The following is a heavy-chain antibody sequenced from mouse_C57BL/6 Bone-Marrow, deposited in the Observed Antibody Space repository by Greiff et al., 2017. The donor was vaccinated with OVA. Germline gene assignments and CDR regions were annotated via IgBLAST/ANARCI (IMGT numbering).Heavy chain of an antibody. V-gene: IGHV1-54*01. Sequence: VQRVESGAELVRPGTSVKVSCKASGYAFTNYLIEWVKQRPGQGLEWIGVINPGSGGTNYNEKFKGKATLTADKSSSTAYMQLSSLTSEDSAVYFCASWLRVFAYWGQGTLVTVSA. D-gene: IGHD2-2*01. CDR1: GYAFTNYL. CDR3: ASWLRVFAY. CDR2: INPGSGGT. J-gene: IGHJ3*01.